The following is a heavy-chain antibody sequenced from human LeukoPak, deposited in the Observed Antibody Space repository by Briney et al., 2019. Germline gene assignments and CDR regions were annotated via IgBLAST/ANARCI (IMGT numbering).Heavy chain of an antibody. CDR2: IHYSGST. CDR3: ARMSYGDHDIAY. J-gene: IGHJ4*02. Sequence: SETLSLTCTVSGGSISSYYWSWIRQPPGKGLEWIGHIHYSGSTNYNPSLKSRVTISVDTSKNQFSLKLSSVTAADTAVYYCARMSYGDHDIAYWGQGTLVTVSS. V-gene: IGHV4-59*01. CDR1: GGSISSYY. D-gene: IGHD4-17*01.